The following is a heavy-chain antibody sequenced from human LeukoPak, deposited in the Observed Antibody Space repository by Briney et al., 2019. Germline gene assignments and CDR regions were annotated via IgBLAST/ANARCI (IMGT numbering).Heavy chain of an antibody. CDR2: INHSGST. Sequence: SETLSLTCAVYGGSFSGYYWRWIRQPLGKGLEWIGEINHSGSTNYNPSLKSRVTISVDTSKNQFSLKLSSVTAADTAVYYCARKRGYSGYANWFDPWGQGTLVTVSS. D-gene: IGHD5-12*01. CDR1: GGSFSGYY. CDR3: ARKRGYSGYANWFDP. V-gene: IGHV4-34*01. J-gene: IGHJ5*02.